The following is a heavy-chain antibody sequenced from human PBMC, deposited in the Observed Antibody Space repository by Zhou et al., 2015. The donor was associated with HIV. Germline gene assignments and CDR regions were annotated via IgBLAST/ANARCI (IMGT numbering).Heavy chain of an antibody. Sequence: QVQLVQSGAEVKKPGSSVKVSCKPSEGTFSNYAISWVRQAPGQGLEWMGGITPVLGTAKYAQKFQGRVSFTADRSTSTAYMELRSLRSDDTAVYYCARGKLLWFGGSGHYVMDVWGQGTTVTVSS. CDR1: EGTFSNYA. CDR2: ITPVLGTA. D-gene: IGHD3-10*01. V-gene: IGHV1-69*06. J-gene: IGHJ6*01. CDR3: ARGKLLWFGGSGHYVMDV.